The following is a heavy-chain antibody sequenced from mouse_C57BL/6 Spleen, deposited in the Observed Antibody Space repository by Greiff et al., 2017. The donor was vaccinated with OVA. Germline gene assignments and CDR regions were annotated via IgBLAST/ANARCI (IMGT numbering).Heavy chain of an antibody. CDR1: GYTFTSYW. CDR2: INPSSGYT. V-gene: IGHV1-7*01. J-gene: IGHJ3*01. CDR3: ERWDDGYPFAY. D-gene: IGHD2-3*01. Sequence: VQLQQSGAELVKPGASVKLSCTASGYTFTSYWMHWVKQRPGQGLEWIGYINPSSGYTKYNQKFKDKATLTADKSSSTAYMQLSSLTYEDSAVSFCERWDDGYPFAYWGQGTLVTVSA.